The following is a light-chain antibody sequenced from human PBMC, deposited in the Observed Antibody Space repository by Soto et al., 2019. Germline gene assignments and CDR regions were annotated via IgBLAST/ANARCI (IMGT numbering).Light chain of an antibody. CDR2: EVS. Sequence: QSALTQPASVSGSPGQSITISCTGTSSDVGIYNFVSWYQQHPGKAPKLMIYEVSKRPSGISNRFSGSKSGNTASLTISGLQTEDEADYYCCSYAGSYTVFGGGTKPPS. CDR1: SSDVGIYNF. CDR3: CSYAGSYTV. J-gene: IGLJ2*01. V-gene: IGLV2-23*02.